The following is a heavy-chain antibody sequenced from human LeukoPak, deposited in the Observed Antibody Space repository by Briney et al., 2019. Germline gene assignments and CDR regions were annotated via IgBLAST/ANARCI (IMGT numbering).Heavy chain of an antibody. Sequence: SQTLSLTCTVSGGSISSGGYSWSWIRQHPGKGLEWIGYIYYSGSTYYNPSLKSRVTISVDTSKNQFSLKLSSVTAADTAVYYCAASGGYHPHIDAFDIWGQGTMVTVSS. D-gene: IGHD1-26*01. CDR2: IYYSGST. CDR1: GGSISSGGYS. CDR3: AASGGYHPHIDAFDI. J-gene: IGHJ3*02. V-gene: IGHV4-31*03.